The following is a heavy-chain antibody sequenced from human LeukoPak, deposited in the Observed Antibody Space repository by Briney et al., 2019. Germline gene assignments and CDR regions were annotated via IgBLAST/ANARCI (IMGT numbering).Heavy chain of an antibody. CDR2: IYYSGST. V-gene: IGHV4-39*07. CDR1: GGSISSSSYY. CDR3: ARGRGYYYDSSYDAFDI. J-gene: IGHJ3*02. Sequence: SETLSLTCTVSGGSISSSSYYWGWIRQPPGKGLEWIGSIYYSGSTYYNPSLKSRVTISVDTSKNQFSLKLSSVTAADTAVYYCARGRGYYYDSSYDAFDIWGQGTMVTVSS. D-gene: IGHD3-22*01.